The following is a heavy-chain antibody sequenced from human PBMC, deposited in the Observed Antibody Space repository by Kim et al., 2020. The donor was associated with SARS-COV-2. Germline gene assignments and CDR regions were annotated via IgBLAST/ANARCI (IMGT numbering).Heavy chain of an antibody. CDR1: PYTFTGNY. V-gene: IGHV1-46*01. CDR3: ATAPDFGANRWFDP. CDR2: ISPSGSTT. J-gene: IGHJ5*02. D-gene: IGHD4-17*01. Sequence: ASVKVSCKASPYTFTGNYVHWVRQAPGQGLEWMGIISPSGSTTTYAQKFQGRVTITRDTSTTTVYMELRGLRSEDTAVYFCATAPDFGANRWFDPWGQGTQVTVSS.